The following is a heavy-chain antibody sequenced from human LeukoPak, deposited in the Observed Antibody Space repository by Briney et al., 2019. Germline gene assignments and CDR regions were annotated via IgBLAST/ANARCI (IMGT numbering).Heavy chain of an antibody. CDR1: GYTFTSYY. Sequence: ASVKVSCKASGYTFTSYYMHWVRQAPGQGLEWMGWINPNSGGTNYAQKFQGRVTMTRDTSISTAYMELSRLRSDDTAVYYCARGTYYYDSSGPSRWGQGTLVTVSS. CDR2: INPNSGGT. CDR3: ARGTYYYDSSGPSR. D-gene: IGHD3-22*01. J-gene: IGHJ4*02. V-gene: IGHV1-2*02.